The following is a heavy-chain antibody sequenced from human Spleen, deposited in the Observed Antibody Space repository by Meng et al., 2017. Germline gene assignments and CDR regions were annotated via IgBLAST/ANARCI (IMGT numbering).Heavy chain of an antibody. CDR3: ARIKVGSGSLPDAFDI. Sequence: SETLSLTCTVSGGSISSYYWSWIRQPPGKGLEWIGYIYYSGSTNYNPSLKSRVTISVDTSKNQFSLKLSPVTAADTAVYYCARIKVGSGSLPDAFDIWGQGTMVTVSS. V-gene: IGHV4-59*01. J-gene: IGHJ3*02. CDR1: GGSISSYY. CDR2: IYYSGST. D-gene: IGHD3-10*01.